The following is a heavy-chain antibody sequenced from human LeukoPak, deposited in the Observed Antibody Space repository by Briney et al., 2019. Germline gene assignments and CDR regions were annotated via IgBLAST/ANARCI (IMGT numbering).Heavy chain of an antibody. Sequence: GGSLTLSCAASGFTFSVAAMTWVRPAPGKGLEWVSLIGASGERTYYAGSVKGRFTISRENPKNTLSLQMNSLRVEDTAMYFCAKDIQLSTWGLGTMVTVSS. CDR3: AKDIQLST. D-gene: IGHD5-24*01. V-gene: IGHV3-23*01. J-gene: IGHJ3*01. CDR2: IGASGERT. CDR1: GFTFSVAA.